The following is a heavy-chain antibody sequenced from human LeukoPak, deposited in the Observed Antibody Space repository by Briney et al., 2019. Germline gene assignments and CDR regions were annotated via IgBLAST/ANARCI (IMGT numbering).Heavy chain of an antibody. D-gene: IGHD1-26*01. CDR3: ARDRGLSGSYTDY. V-gene: IGHV4-30-2*01. CDR2: IYHSGST. CDR1: GGSISSGGYY. Sequence: SETLSLTCTVSGGSISSGGYYWSWIRQPPGTGLEWIGYIYHSGSTYYNPSLKSRVTISVDRSKNQFSLKLSSVTAADTAVYYCARDRGLSGSYTDYWGQGTLVTVSS. J-gene: IGHJ4*02.